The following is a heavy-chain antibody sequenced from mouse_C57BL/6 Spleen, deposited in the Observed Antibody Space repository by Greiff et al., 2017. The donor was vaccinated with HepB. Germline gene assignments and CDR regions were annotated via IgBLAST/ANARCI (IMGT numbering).Heavy chain of an antibody. J-gene: IGHJ1*03. CDR1: GYTFTSYW. CDR2: INPSNGGT. D-gene: IGHD6-1*01. V-gene: IGHV1-53*01. Sequence: QVQLQQPGTELVKPGASVKLSCKASGYTFTSYWMHWVKQRPGQGLEWIGNINPSNGGTNYNEKFKSKATLTVDKSSSTAYMQLSSLPSEDSAVYYCARGASVSRYFDVWGTGTTVTVSS. CDR3: ARGASVSRYFDV.